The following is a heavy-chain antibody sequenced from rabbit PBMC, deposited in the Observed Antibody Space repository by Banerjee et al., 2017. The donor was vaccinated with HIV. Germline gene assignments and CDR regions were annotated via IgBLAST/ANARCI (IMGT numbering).Heavy chain of an antibody. CDR3: ARGGDNRYYLYL. J-gene: IGHJ4*01. V-gene: IGHV1S45*01. CDR2: IDAGSGGSI. Sequence: QEQLEESGGGLVKPEGSLTLTCKASGFTLSSYWMCWVRQAPGKGLEWIGCIDAGSGGSIYYANWAKGRFTISKTSSTTVDLKMTSLTAADTATYFCARGGDNRYYLYLWGPGTLVTVS. D-gene: IGHD2-1*01. CDR1: GFTLSSYW.